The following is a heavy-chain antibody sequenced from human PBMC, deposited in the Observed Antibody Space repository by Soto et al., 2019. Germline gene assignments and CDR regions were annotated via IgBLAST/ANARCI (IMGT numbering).Heavy chain of an antibody. D-gene: IGHD5-12*01. CDR3: ASGGQTIIPKD. CDR2: INHGGST. V-gene: IGHV4-34*01. Sequence: SETLSLICAVYGGSFSGYYWSWIRQPPGKGLDWIGEINHGGSTNYNPSLKSRVTISIDTSKNQFSLKLSSVTAADTAVYYCASGGQTIIPKDWGQGTLVTVSS. CDR1: GGSFSGYY. J-gene: IGHJ4*02.